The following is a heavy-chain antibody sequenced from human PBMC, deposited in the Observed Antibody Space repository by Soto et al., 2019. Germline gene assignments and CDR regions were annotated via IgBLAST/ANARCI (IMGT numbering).Heavy chain of an antibody. V-gene: IGHV3-74*01. CDR2: IDNAGTDS. J-gene: IGHJ6*04. D-gene: IGHD3-10*01. CDR3: ARGWFGPDV. CDR1: GFTLSGRS. Sequence: EVQLVESGGGLVQPGGSLRLSCAASGFTLSGRSTHWVRQAPGKGLVWVSGIDNAGTDSTYADSVKGRFTSSRDNAKNMLYLQMNSLRVEDTAVYCCARGWFGPDVWGKGTTVTVSS.